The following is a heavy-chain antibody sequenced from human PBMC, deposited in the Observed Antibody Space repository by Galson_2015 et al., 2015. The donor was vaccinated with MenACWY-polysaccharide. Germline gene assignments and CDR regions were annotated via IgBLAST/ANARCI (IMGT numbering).Heavy chain of an antibody. J-gene: IGHJ5*02. V-gene: IGHV1-8*01. D-gene: IGHD3-22*01. CDR3: ARGGKYYYDISGYLNWFDP. Sequence: SVKVSCKASGYTFTSYDINWVRQTTGHGLEWMGWMNPNSGNTGYAQKSQGRVTMTRYTSISIAYMDLSSLRSEDTAVYYCARGGKYYYDISGYLNWFDPWGQGTLVTVSS. CDR1: GYTFTSYD. CDR2: MNPNSGNT.